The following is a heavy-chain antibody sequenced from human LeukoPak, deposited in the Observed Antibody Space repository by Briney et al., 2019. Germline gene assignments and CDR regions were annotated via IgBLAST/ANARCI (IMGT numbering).Heavy chain of an antibody. V-gene: IGHV4-39*01. Sequence: SETLSLTCSVSGDSVSSTDYCWDWIRQPPGQGLEWIGSICDGGSTYYNPSLKSRVTISVDTSKNQFSLELTSVTAADTAVYYCASYCSSTSCHTRRAFDIWGQGTMVTVSS. CDR2: ICDGGST. D-gene: IGHD2-2*02. CDR3: ASYCSSTSCHTRRAFDI. CDR1: GDSVSSTDYC. J-gene: IGHJ3*02.